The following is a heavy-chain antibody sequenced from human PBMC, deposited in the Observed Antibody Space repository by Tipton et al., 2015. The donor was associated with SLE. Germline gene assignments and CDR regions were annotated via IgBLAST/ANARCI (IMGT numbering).Heavy chain of an antibody. V-gene: IGHV4-34*01. CDR3: ARGGFIAYYYYYMDV. D-gene: IGHD3-16*02. CDR1: GGSFSGYY. J-gene: IGHJ6*03. Sequence: TLSLTCAVYGGSFSGYYWSWIRQPPGKGLEWIGEINHSGSTNYNPSLESRVTISVDTSKNQFSLKLSSVTAADTAVYYCARGGFIAYYYYYMDVWGKGTTVTV. CDR2: INHSGST.